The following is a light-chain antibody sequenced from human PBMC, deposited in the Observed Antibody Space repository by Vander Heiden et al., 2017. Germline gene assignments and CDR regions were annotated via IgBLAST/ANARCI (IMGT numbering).Light chain of an antibody. CDR2: KDS. CDR1: AYPKQY. Sequence: SYELTQPPSVSVSPGQPARITCSRDAYPKQYAYWYQQKPGQAPVLVIYKDSERPSGIPERFSGSSSGTTVTLTISGVQAEDEADYYCQSADSSGTYWVFGGGTKLTVL. V-gene: IGLV3-25*03. J-gene: IGLJ3*02. CDR3: QSADSSGTYWV.